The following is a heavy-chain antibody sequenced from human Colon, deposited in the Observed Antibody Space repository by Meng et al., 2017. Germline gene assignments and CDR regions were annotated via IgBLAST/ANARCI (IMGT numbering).Heavy chain of an antibody. V-gene: IGHV4-39*07. CDR1: GSSITSSSFY. D-gene: IGHD5-12*01. Sequence: QPQLPGSGPRLVKPSETLSLTCTVSGSSITSSSFYWGWIRQPPGKGLEWIGNIYYSGNTYYNPSLKSRVTISVDTSKNQFSLKLSSVTAADTAVYYCARGRYSGYLPWGQGTLVTVSS. J-gene: IGHJ5*02. CDR2: IYYSGNT. CDR3: ARGRYSGYLP.